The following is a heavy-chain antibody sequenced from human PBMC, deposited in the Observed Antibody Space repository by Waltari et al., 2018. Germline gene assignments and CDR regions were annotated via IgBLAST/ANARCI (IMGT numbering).Heavy chain of an antibody. Sequence: QVQLQQWGAGLLKPSETLSLTCAVYGGSFSGYYWSWIRQPPGKGLEWIGEINHSGTTNYNPSLKSRVTISVDTSKNQFSRKLSSVTAADTAVYYCARVGLRGYCSGGSCRVNWFDPWGQGTLVTVSS. CDR1: GGSFSGYY. CDR2: INHSGTT. D-gene: IGHD2-15*01. V-gene: IGHV4-34*01. CDR3: ARVGLRGYCSGGSCRVNWFDP. J-gene: IGHJ5*02.